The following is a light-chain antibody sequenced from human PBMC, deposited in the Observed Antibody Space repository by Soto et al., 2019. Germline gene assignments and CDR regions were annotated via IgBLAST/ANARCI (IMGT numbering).Light chain of an antibody. CDR2: EVS. V-gene: IGLV2-14*01. J-gene: IGLJ2*01. CDR1: SSDLGRYNY. Sequence: QSVLTQPASVSGSPGQSITISCTGTSSDLGRYNYVSWYQQHPGKAPKLMIYEVSNRSSGVSNRFSGSKSGDTASLTISGLQAEDEADYYCSSYTSSITVVFGGGTKVTV. CDR3: SSYTSSITVV.